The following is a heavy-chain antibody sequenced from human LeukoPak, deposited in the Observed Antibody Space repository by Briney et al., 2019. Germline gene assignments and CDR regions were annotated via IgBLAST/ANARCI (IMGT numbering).Heavy chain of an antibody. D-gene: IGHD3-22*01. Sequence: GGSLRLSCAASGFTFSTFAIQWVRQAPGKGLEWVAFIWYDGSNEYYADSVKGRFTISRDNSKSTLYLQMNSLRAEDTAVYYCARSPDSISYYIQYWGQGTLVTVSS. CDR1: GFTFSTFA. CDR2: IWYDGSNE. J-gene: IGHJ4*02. CDR3: ARSPDSISYYIQY. V-gene: IGHV3-33*01.